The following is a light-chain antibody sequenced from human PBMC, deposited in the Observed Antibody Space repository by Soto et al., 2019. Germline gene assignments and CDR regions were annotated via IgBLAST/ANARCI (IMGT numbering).Light chain of an antibody. CDR2: EVG. CDR3: QSYDDSLRGWL. CDR1: SSDVGGYNY. Sequence: QSALTQPASVSGSPGQSITISCTGTSSDVGGYNYVSWYQQHPGKAPKLMIYEVGNRPSGVSNRFSGSKSGNTASLTISGLQAEDEADYYCQSYDDSLRGWLFGGGTKLTVL. V-gene: IGLV2-14*01. J-gene: IGLJ2*01.